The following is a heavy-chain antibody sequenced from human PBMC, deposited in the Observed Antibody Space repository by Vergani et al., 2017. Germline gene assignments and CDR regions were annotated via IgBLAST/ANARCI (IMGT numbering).Heavy chain of an antibody. CDR3: ARSPMITFGGVSIDY. CDR1: GYTFTSYD. D-gene: IGHD3-16*01. CDR2: MNPNSGNT. J-gene: IGHJ4*02. Sequence: QVQLVQSGAEVKKPGASVKVSCKASGYTFTSYDITWVRQATGQGLEWMGWMNPNSGNTGYAQKFQGRFTMTRNTSIRTAYMELSSLRSEDTAVYYCARSPMITFGGVSIDYWGQGTLVTVSS. V-gene: IGHV1-8*02.